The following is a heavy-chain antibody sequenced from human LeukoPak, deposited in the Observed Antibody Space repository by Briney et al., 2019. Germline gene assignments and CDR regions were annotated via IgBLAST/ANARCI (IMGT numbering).Heavy chain of an antibody. Sequence: ASVKVSCKASGYTFTSYAMHWVRQAPGQRLEWMGWINAGNGNTKYSQKFQGRVTITRNTSASTAYMELSSLRSEDTAVYYCARVVFGYSSSWYHRSYFDYWGQGTLVTVSS. J-gene: IGHJ4*02. CDR2: INAGNGNT. D-gene: IGHD6-13*01. CDR3: ARVVFGYSSSWYHRSYFDY. V-gene: IGHV1-3*01. CDR1: GYTFTSYA.